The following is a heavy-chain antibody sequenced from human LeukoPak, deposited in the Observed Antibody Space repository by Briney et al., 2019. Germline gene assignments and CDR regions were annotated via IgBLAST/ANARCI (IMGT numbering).Heavy chain of an antibody. D-gene: IGHD3-22*01. CDR2: INHSGST. CDR1: GGSFSGYY. J-gene: IGHJ4*02. V-gene: IGHV4-34*01. CDR3: AREPYHDSSGYQDY. Sequence: SETLSLTCAVYGGSFSGYYWSWIRQPPGKGLEWIGEINHSGSTNHNPSLKSRVTISVDTSKNQFSLKLSSVTAADTAVYYCAREPYHDSSGYQDYWGQGTLVTVSS.